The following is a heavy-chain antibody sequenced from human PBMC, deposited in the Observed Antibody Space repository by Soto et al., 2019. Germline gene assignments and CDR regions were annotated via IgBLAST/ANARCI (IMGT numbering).Heavy chain of an antibody. Sequence: QVQLQQWGAGLLKPSETLSLTCAVYGGSFSGYYWSWIRQPPGKGLEWIGEINHSGSTNYNPSLKSRVTISVDTSKNQFSLKLSSVTAADTAVYYCARGRVVLLWFGELWFDPWGQGTLVTVSS. V-gene: IGHV4-34*01. J-gene: IGHJ5*02. D-gene: IGHD3-10*01. CDR1: GGSFSGYY. CDR2: INHSGST. CDR3: ARGRVVLLWFGELWFDP.